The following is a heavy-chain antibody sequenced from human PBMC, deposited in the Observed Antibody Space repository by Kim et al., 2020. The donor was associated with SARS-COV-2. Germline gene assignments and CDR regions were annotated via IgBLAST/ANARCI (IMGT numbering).Heavy chain of an antibody. CDR3: ATGNNWSFDY. Sequence: SATVYADSVTGRVTVSRDNAKNSLYLQLSTRRAEDTAVYYCATGNNWSFDYWGPGTLVTVSS. D-gene: IGHD1-1*01. CDR2: SAT. V-gene: IGHV3-74*01. J-gene: IGHJ4*02.